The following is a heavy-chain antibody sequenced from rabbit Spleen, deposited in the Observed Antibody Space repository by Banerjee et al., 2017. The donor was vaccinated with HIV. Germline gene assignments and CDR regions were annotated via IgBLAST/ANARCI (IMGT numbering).Heavy chain of an antibody. D-gene: IGHD8-1*01. V-gene: IGHV1S47*01. Sequence: QEQLVESGGGLVQPGGSLKLSCKASGFDFSTYGVSWVRQAPGKGLEWIGYIDPVFGIAVYASWVNGRFTISSHNAQNTLYLQMTSLTAADTATYFCARDGAGGSYFALWGPGTLVTVS. CDR3: ARDGAGGSYFAL. CDR1: GFDFSTYG. CDR2: IDPVFGIA. J-gene: IGHJ4*01.